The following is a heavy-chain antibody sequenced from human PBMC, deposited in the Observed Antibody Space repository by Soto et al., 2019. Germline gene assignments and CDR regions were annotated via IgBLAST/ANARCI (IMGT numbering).Heavy chain of an antibody. J-gene: IGHJ3*02. V-gene: IGHV1-18*01. CDR3: ARDTPKLRYSSGWLRAFDI. Sequence: ASVKVSFKASGYTFTSYGISWVRQAPGQGLEWMGWISAYNGKTNYAQKLQGRVTMTTDTSTSTAYMELRSLRSDDTAVYYCARDTPKLRYSSGWLRAFDIWGQGTMVTVSS. D-gene: IGHD6-19*01. CDR2: ISAYNGKT. CDR1: GYTFTSYG.